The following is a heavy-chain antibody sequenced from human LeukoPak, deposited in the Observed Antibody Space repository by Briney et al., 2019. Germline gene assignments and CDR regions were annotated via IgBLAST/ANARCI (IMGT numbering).Heavy chain of an antibody. CDR1: GGSINSYY. V-gene: IGHV4-59*01. CDR3: ARNPTTVTTWYYYMDV. D-gene: IGHD4-17*01. J-gene: IGHJ6*03. CDR2: IYYSGST. Sequence: PSETLSLTCTVSGGSINSYYWSWIRQPPGKGLEWSGYIYYSGSTNYNPSLKSRVTISVDTSKHQISLNLSSVTAADTAVYYCARNPTTVTTWYYYMDVWGKGTTVTVSS.